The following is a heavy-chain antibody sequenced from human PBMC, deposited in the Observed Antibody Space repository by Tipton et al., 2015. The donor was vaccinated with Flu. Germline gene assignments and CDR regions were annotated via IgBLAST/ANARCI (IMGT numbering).Heavy chain of an antibody. V-gene: IGHV5-51*01. CDR3: ARQDVLLGFGGLAGGMDV. D-gene: IGHD3-10*01. Sequence: QLVQSGAEVKKPGESLKISCKGSGYSFTSYWIGWVRQMPGKGLEWMGIIYPGDSDTRYSPSFQGQVTISADKSISTAYLQWSSLKAAATAMYYCARQDVLLGFGGLAGGMDVWGQGTTVTVSS. CDR1: GYSFTSYW. CDR2: IYPGDSDT. J-gene: IGHJ6*02.